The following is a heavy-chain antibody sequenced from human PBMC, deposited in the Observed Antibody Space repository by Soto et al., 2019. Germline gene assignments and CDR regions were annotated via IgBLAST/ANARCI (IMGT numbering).Heavy chain of an antibody. D-gene: IGHD3-22*01. Sequence: GASVKVSCKASGYTFTSYDINWVRQATGQGFEWMGWMNPNSGNTGYAQKFQGRVTMTRNTSITTAYMELTSLKSEDTAVYYCARGGAYYYDSSGYYYGPYFDYWGRGTLVTVSS. CDR1: GYTFTSYD. CDR3: ARGGAYYYDSSGYYYGPYFDY. CDR2: MNPNSGNT. J-gene: IGHJ4*02. V-gene: IGHV1-8*01.